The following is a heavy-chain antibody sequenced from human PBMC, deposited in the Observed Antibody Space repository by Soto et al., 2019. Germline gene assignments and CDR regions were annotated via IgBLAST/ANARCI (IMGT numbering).Heavy chain of an antibody. CDR1: GGSIGMSSW. J-gene: IGHJ4*02. V-gene: IGHV4-4*02. D-gene: IGHD6-13*01. CDR3: VRGHSSSWFVD. Sequence: QVQLQESGPRQVKPSGTLSLTCAVSGGSIGMSSWWNWIRQSPGKGLEWIGEIYHSGTTDYNPSLKSRVSMSLDKSKNQFSLNLSSVTAADTAVYYCVRGHSSSWFVDWGQGTLVIVSS. CDR2: IYHSGTT.